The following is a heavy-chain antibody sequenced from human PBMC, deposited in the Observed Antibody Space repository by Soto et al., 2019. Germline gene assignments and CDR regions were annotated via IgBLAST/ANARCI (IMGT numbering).Heavy chain of an antibody. D-gene: IGHD2-2*01. Sequence: EASVKVSCKTSGYTITDYSTHWVRQAPGQGLEWMGWMNPKSGAAYFAQKFQGRVTLTRDTSIGTAYIEVNSLTSDDTAVYFCTGENIDTCDALYDACEIWGQG. CDR3: TGENIDTCDALYDACEI. J-gene: IGHJ3*02. CDR1: GYTITDYS. CDR2: MNPKSGAA. V-gene: IGHV1-2*02.